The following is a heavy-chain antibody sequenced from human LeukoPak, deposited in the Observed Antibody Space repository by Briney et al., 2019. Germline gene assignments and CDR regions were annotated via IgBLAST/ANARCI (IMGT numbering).Heavy chain of an antibody. J-gene: IGHJ4*02. CDR1: GFTFSSYW. CDR2: IGSDGSST. V-gene: IGHV3-74*01. Sequence: GGSLRLSCAASGFTFSSYWLHWVRQVPGKGLVWVSRIGSDGSSTSFADSVRGRFTISRDNAKHTLYLPVNSLRAEHTAVYDCARGLGKIGGHSSPFDCWGQGTLVTVSS. CDR3: ARGLGKIGGHSSPFDC. D-gene: IGHD4-23*01.